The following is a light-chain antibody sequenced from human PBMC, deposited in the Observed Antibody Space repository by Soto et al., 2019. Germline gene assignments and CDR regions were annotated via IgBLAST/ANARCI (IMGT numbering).Light chain of an antibody. J-gene: IGLJ3*02. CDR1: SSNIGSNY. Sequence: QSVLTQPPSASETPGQRVTISCSGSSSNIGSNYVYWYQQLPGTAPKLLIYRNNQRPSGVPDRFSGSKSGTSASLAISGLRSEDEADYYCAAWDDSLSGPMFGGGTKLTVL. V-gene: IGLV1-47*01. CDR3: AAWDDSLSGPM. CDR2: RNN.